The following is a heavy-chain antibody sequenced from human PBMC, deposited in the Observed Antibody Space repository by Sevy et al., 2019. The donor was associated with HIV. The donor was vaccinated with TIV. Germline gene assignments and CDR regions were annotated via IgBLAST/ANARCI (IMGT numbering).Heavy chain of an antibody. CDR3: AKAFRTMVHKGGAFDI. V-gene: IGHV3-9*01. Sequence: GGSLRLSCAASGFTFDDYAMHWVRQAPGKGLEWVSGISWNSGSIGYADSVKGRFTISRDNAKNSLYLQMNSLRAEDTALYYCAKAFRTMVHKGGAFDIWGQGTMVTVSS. J-gene: IGHJ3*02. D-gene: IGHD3-10*01. CDR1: GFTFDDYA. CDR2: ISWNSGSI.